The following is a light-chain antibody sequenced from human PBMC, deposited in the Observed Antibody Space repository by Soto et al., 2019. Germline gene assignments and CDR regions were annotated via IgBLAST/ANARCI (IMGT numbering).Light chain of an antibody. CDR2: GSS. V-gene: IGKV3-20*01. Sequence: EIVLTQSPGTLSLSPGERATLSCRASQSVSASFLAWYQQKPGQAPRLLIYGSSSRATGIPDRFSGSVSGTDFTLTISRLDPEDAAVYYCQETGTFGQGTKLEIK. J-gene: IGKJ2*02. CDR3: QETGT. CDR1: QSVSASF.